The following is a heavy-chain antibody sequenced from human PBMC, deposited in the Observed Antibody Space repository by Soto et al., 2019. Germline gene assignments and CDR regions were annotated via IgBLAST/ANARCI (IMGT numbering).Heavy chain of an antibody. CDR1: GFSISRGFY. J-gene: IGHJ6*02. V-gene: IGHV4-38-2*01. CDR3: ARAFYGDSAAYHSGMDV. CDR2: IYRRGST. D-gene: IGHD4-17*01. Sequence: SDTLSLTCGVSGFSISRGFYWGWIRQPPRKGLEWIGNIYRRGSTYYNPSLKSRVTISVDTSKSQFSLKLSSVTAAHTAVYYCARAFYGDSAAYHSGMDVWGQGPTVTVSS.